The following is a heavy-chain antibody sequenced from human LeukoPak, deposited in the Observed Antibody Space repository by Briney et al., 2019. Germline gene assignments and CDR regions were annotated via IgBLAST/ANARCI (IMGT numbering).Heavy chain of an antibody. CDR2: INHSGST. CDR3: ARGSAERYCSGGSCSPPDY. CDR1: GGSFSGYY. D-gene: IGHD2-15*01. V-gene: IGHV4-34*01. Sequence: PSETLSLTCAVYGGSFSGYYWSWIRQPPGKGLEWIREINHSGSTNYNPSLKSRVTISVDTSKNQFSLKLSSVTAADTAVYYCARGSAERYCSGGSCSPPDYWGQGTLVTVSS. J-gene: IGHJ4*02.